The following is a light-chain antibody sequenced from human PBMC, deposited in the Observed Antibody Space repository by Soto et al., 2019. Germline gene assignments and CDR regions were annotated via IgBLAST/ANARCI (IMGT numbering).Light chain of an antibody. J-gene: IGKJ2*01. CDR2: GAS. V-gene: IGKV3-20*01. CDR3: QQYGSSPYT. CDR1: QSVSSSY. Sequence: EIVLTQSPGTLSLSPGERATLSCRASQSVSSSYLAWYQQKPGQAPRLLIYGASSRATGIPDRFSGSGSGTGFTLTISRLEPEDFAVYYGQQYGSSPYTFGQGTKLEIK.